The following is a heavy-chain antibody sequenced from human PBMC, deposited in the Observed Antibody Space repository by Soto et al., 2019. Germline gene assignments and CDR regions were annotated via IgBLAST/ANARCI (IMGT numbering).Heavy chain of an antibody. V-gene: IGHV3-33*01. CDR3: XXXXXXXXXXXXXXXLDS. CDR1: GFTFSSYG. Sequence: QVQLVESGGGVVQPGRSLRLSCAASGFTFSSYGMHWVRQAPGKGLEWVAVICGDGSNKYYADSVKGRFTISRDNSKXXXXXXXXXXXXXXXXXXXXXXXXXXXXXXXXXXXLDSWGQGTLVIVSS. CDR2: ICGDGSNK. J-gene: IGHJ4*02.